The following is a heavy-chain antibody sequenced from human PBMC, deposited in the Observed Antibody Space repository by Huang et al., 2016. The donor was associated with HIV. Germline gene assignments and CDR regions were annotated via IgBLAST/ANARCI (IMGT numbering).Heavy chain of an antibody. CDR3: VKDQGHTFMVRYHFDF. V-gene: IGHV3-30*18. CDR1: GFTFSTYG. Sequence: QVQLVESGGGVVQPGRSLRLSCAASGFTFSTYGMPWVRQAPGKGREGVKVISYEGSEKYYADAVKGRFTSSRDNSNNTLYLQMNSLRADDTAVYYCVKDQGHTFMVRYHFDFWGQGTLVTVSS. D-gene: IGHD3-10*01. J-gene: IGHJ4*02. CDR2: ISYEGSEK.